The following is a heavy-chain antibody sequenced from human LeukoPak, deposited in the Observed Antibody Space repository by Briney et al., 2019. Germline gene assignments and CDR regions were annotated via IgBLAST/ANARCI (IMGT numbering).Heavy chain of an antibody. J-gene: IGHJ4*02. V-gene: IGHV4-59*01. CDR1: GGSLSSYY. CDR3: ARAPGYCGGSSCYFFDY. CDR2: IYNSGST. D-gene: IGHD2-15*01. Sequence: SETLSLTCTVSGGSLSSYYWSWIRQPPGKGLEWMGYIYNSGSTNYNPSLTSRVTISLDTSKNKFSLKLSSVTAADTAVYYCARAPGYCGGSSCYFFDYWGQGTLVTVSS.